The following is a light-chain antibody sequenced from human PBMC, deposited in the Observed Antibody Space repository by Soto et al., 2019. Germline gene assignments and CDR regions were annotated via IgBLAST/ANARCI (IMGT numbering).Light chain of an antibody. CDR1: SGHSTYA. CDR3: QTWGTGPLV. V-gene: IGLV4-69*01. CDR2: LNSDGSH. J-gene: IGLJ2*01. Sequence: QSVPTQSPSASASLGASVKLTCTLSSGHSTYAIAWHQQQPEKGPRYLMKLNSDGSHSKGDGIPDRFSGSSSGAERYLTISSLQSEDEADYYCQTWGTGPLVFGGGTKVTVL.